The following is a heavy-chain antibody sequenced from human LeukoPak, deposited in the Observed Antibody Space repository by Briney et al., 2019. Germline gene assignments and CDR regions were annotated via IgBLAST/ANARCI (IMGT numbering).Heavy chain of an antibody. CDR2: INHSGST. J-gene: IGHJ5*02. V-gene: IGHV4-34*01. D-gene: IGHD3-10*01. CDR3: ARGGRDPSGSGPMVRGVITDNWFDP. CDR1: GGSFSGYY. Sequence: PSETLSLTCAVYGGSFSGYYWSWIRQPPGKGLERIGEINHSGSTNYNPSLKSRVTISVDTSKNQFSLKLSSVTAADTAVYYCARGGRDPSGSGPMVRGVITDNWFDPWGQGTLVTVSS.